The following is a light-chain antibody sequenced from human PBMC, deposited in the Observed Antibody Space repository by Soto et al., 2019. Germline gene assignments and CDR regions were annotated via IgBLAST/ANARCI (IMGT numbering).Light chain of an antibody. V-gene: IGKV1-8*01. CDR2: AAS. CDR3: QQYYSYPRT. Sequence: AIRMTQSPSSFSASTVDRFTITFLASQGISSYLAWYQQKPGKAPKLLIYAASTLQSGVPSRFSGSGSGTDFTLTINCLQSEDFATYYCQQYYSYPRTFGQGTKVDIK. CDR1: QGISSY. J-gene: IGKJ1*01.